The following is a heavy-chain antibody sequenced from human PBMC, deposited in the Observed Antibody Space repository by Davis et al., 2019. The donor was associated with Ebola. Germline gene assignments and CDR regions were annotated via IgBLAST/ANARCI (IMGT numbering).Heavy chain of an antibody. Sequence: ASVKVSCKAFGYTFIYYYTNWVRQTPGQGLEWMGRINPKSGATTYAQRFQGRVTMTRDTSSGTAYMDLGSLKSDDTAVYYCARGPAANAPLDYWGQGTLVTVSS. D-gene: IGHD2-2*01. J-gene: IGHJ4*02. CDR1: GYTFIYYY. CDR2: INPKSGAT. V-gene: IGHV1-2*02. CDR3: ARGPAANAPLDY.